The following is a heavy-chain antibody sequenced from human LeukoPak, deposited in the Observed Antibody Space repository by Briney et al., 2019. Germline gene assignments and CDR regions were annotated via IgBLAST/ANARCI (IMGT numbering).Heavy chain of an antibody. D-gene: IGHD5-18*01. CDR1: GFTVSSNY. Sequence: GGSLRLSCAASGFTVSSNYMSWVRQAPGKGLEWVSVIYSGGSTYYADSVTGRFTISRDNSKNTLYLQMNSLRAEDTAVYYCAGGYSYGYSAPFDFWGQGTLVTVSS. CDR3: AGGYSYGYSAPFDF. V-gene: IGHV3-53*01. CDR2: IYSGGST. J-gene: IGHJ4*02.